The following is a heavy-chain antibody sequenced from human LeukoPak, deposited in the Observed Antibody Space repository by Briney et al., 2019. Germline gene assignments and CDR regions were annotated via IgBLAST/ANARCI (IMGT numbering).Heavy chain of an antibody. CDR3: ARSPEGGGDAFDI. CDR1: GGSISSYY. J-gene: IGHJ3*02. Sequence: SETLSLTCTVSGGSISSYYWSWIRQPPGKGLEWIGYIYTSGSTNYNPSLKSRVTISVDTSKNQFSLKLSSVTAADTAVYYCARSPEGGGDAFDIWGQGTMVTVSS. V-gene: IGHV4-4*09. CDR2: IYTSGST. D-gene: IGHD1-14*01.